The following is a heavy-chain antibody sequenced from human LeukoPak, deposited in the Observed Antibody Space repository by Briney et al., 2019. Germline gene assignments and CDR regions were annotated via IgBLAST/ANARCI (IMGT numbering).Heavy chain of an antibody. CDR1: GFTFRSYA. CDR2: ISGSGGST. J-gene: IGHJ4*02. Sequence: PGGSLRLSCAASGFTFRSYAMTWVRQAPGKGLEWVSAISGSGGSTYYADSVKGRFTISRDNSKNTLYLQMSSLRAEDTAVYYCAKDPERITMVVVIQDYFDYWGQGTLVTVSS. CDR3: AKDPERITMVVVIQDYFDY. D-gene: IGHD3-22*01. V-gene: IGHV3-23*01.